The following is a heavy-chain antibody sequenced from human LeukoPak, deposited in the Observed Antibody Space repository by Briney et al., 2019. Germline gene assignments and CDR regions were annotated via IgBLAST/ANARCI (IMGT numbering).Heavy chain of an antibody. CDR2: ISGTAGSA. V-gene: IGHV3-23*01. Sequence: PGGSLRLSCAASGFVVSTNYMSWVRQAPGKGLEWVSSISGTAGSAYYADSVKGRFTISRDNSMNMLYLQMNNLRVEDTAVYYCAKVPRGHYFDYWGQGTLVTVSS. CDR3: AKVPRGHYFDY. J-gene: IGHJ4*02. CDR1: GFVVSTNY. D-gene: IGHD3-10*01.